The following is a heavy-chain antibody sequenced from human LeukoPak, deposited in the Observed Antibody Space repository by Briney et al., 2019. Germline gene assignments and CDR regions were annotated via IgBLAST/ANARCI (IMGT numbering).Heavy chain of an antibody. CDR1: GYTFTSYD. CDR2: MNPNSGNT. CDR3: ATGRRYYDGLLDY. J-gene: IGHJ4*02. D-gene: IGHD3-22*01. Sequence: ASVKVSCKASGYTFTSYDINWVRQATGQGLEWMGWMNPNSGNTGYAQKFQGRVTMTRNTSISTAYMELSSLRSEDTAVYYCATGRRYYDGLLDYWGQGTLVTVSS. V-gene: IGHV1-8*01.